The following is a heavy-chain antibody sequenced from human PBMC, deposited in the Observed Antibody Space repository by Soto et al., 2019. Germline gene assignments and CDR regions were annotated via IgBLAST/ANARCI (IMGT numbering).Heavy chain of an antibody. CDR3: ASEGGYYDSKGHGMDV. J-gene: IGHJ6*02. CDR2: IYYSGST. D-gene: IGHD3-22*01. CDR1: GFSISSSSYY. Sequence: PSETLSLTFTVSGFSISSSSYYWGWIRQPPGKGLEWIGSIYYSGSTYYNPSLKSRVTISVDTSKNQFSLKLSSVTAADTAVYYCASEGGYYDSKGHGMDVWGQGTTVTVSS. V-gene: IGHV4-39*01.